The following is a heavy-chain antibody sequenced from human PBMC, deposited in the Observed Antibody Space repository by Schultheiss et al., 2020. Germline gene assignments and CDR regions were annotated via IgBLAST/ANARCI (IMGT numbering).Heavy chain of an antibody. V-gene: IGHV3-30*03. CDR2: ISYDGSNK. D-gene: IGHD4-17*01. CDR3: ARASTTVTTGNFYYYYGMDV. J-gene: IGHJ6*02. Sequence: GESLKISCAASGFTFSSYGMHWVRQAPGKGLEWVAVISYDGSNKYYADSVKGRFTISRDNSKNTLYLQMNSLRAEDTAVYYCARASTTVTTGNFYYYYGMDVWGQGTTVTVS. CDR1: GFTFSSYG.